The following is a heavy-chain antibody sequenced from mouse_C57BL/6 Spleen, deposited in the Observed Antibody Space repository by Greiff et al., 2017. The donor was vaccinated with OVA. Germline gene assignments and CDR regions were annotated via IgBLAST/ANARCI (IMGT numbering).Heavy chain of an antibody. V-gene: IGHV1-82*01. D-gene: IGHD2-3*01. Sequence: QVQLQQSGPELVKPGASVKISCKASGYAFSSSWMNWVKQRPGKGLEWIGRIYPGDGDTNYNGKFKGKATLTADKSSSTAYMQLSSLTSEDSAVYFCANGYYLYAMDYWGQGTSVTVSS. J-gene: IGHJ4*01. CDR3: ANGYYLYAMDY. CDR2: IYPGDGDT. CDR1: GYAFSSSW.